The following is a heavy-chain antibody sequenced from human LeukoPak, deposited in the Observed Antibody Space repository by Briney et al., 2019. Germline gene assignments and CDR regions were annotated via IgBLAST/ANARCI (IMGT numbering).Heavy chain of an antibody. V-gene: IGHV4-39*07. Sequence: SETLSLTCTVSGGSISGSSYYWGWIRQPPGKGLEWIGSIYYSGSTYYNPSLKSRVTISVDTSKNQFSLKLSSVTAADTAVYYCARVAWSGDSSGPFDYWGQGTLVTVSS. D-gene: IGHD3-22*01. CDR2: IYYSGST. CDR1: GGSISGSSYY. J-gene: IGHJ4*02. CDR3: ARVAWSGDSSGPFDY.